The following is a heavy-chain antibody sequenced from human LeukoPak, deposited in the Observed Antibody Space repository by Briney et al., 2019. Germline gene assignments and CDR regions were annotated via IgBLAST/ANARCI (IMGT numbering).Heavy chain of an antibody. CDR2: IHYSGST. J-gene: IGHJ4*02. D-gene: IGHD4-11*01. CDR3: ARGDSNYVH. Sequence: PSETLSLTCTVSGVSISSYYWGWIRQPPGKGLEWIGYIHYSGSTNYNPSLKSRVTTSVDTSKNQFSLKLTSVPAADTAVSYCARGDSNYVHWGQGTLVTVSS. CDR1: GVSISSYY. V-gene: IGHV4-59*01.